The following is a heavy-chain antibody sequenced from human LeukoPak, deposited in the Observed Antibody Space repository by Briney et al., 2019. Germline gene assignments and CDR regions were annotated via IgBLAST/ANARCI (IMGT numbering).Heavy chain of an antibody. CDR3: ATTLRNNPP. D-gene: IGHD1-14*01. Sequence: ASVKVSCKVSGYTLTELSMHWVRQAPGKGLEWMGGFDPEDGETIYAQKFQGRVTLTTDTSISTAYMELSSLTSEDTAVYYCATTLRNNPPWGQGTLVTVSS. J-gene: IGHJ5*02. CDR2: FDPEDGET. V-gene: IGHV1-24*01. CDR1: GYTLTELS.